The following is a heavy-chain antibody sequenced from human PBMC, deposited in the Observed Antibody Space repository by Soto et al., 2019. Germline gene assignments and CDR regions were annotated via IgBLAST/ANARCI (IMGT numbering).Heavy chain of an antibody. J-gene: IGHJ4*02. CDR1: GYKFTWDW. Sequence: GESRKISCKASGYKFTWDWIGWVRQMPGKGLELMGVVYPGDSDIRYSPSFQGLVIISADKSITTAYLQWSSLKASDTAMYYCTRSEQLYTFDSWGQGTLVTVSS. CDR2: VYPGDSDI. V-gene: IGHV5-51*01. D-gene: IGHD6-6*01. CDR3: TRSEQLYTFDS.